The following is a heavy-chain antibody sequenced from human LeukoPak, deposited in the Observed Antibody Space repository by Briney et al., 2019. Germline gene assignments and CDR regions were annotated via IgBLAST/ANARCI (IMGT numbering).Heavy chain of an antibody. Sequence: SQTLSLTCTVSGGSISSGSYYWGWIRQPPGKGLEWIGCIYYSGSTYYNPSLKSRVTISVDTSKNQFSLKLSSVTAADTAVYYCARGVTGYSSGWYLAYNWFDPWGQGTLVTVSS. CDR2: IYYSGST. CDR1: GGSISSGSYY. V-gene: IGHV4-39*01. J-gene: IGHJ5*02. D-gene: IGHD6-19*01. CDR3: ARGVTGYSSGWYLAYNWFDP.